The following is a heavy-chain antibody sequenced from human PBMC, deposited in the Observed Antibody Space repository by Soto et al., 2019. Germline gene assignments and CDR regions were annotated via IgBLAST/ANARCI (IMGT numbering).Heavy chain of an antibody. D-gene: IGHD3-3*01. CDR1: GGTFSSYT. CDR3: ARSGYYRTGGDYYYYYYMDV. CDR2: IIPILGIA. V-gene: IGHV1-69*02. Sequence: GASVKVSCKASGGTFSSYTISWVRQAPGQGLEWMGRIIPILGIANYAQKFQGRVTITADKSTSTAYMELSSLRSEDTAVYYCARSGYYRTGGDYYYYYYMDVWGKGTTVTVSS. J-gene: IGHJ6*03.